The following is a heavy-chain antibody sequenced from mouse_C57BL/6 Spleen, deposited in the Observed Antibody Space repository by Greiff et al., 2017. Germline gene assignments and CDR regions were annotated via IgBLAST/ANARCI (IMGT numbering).Heavy chain of an antibody. CDR1: GFTFSDSG. Sequence: VQLKESGGGLVKPGGSLKLSCAASGFTFSDSGMHWVRQAPEKGLEWVAYISSGSSTIYYADTVKGRFTISRDNAKNTLFLQMTSLRSEDTAMYYCARGLYDYFDYWGQGTTLTVSS. J-gene: IGHJ2*01. CDR3: ARGLYDYFDY. CDR2: ISSGSSTI. D-gene: IGHD2-3*01. V-gene: IGHV5-17*01.